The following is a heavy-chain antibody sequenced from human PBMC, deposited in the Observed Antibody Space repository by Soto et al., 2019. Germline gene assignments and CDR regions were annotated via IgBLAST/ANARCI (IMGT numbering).Heavy chain of an antibody. D-gene: IGHD2-8*01. CDR3: AKDMVYAKHYYYYYGMDV. J-gene: IGHJ6*02. CDR2: ISYSGNT. CDR1: GGSITSGGSH. V-gene: IGHV4-31*03. Sequence: SEALSLTCRVSGGSITSGGSHWSWIRRHPGKGLEWIGYISYSGNTSYYPSLESRLTISLDRSKNQFSLRLTSVTAADTAVYYCAKDMVYAKHYYYYYGMDVWGQGTTVTVSS.